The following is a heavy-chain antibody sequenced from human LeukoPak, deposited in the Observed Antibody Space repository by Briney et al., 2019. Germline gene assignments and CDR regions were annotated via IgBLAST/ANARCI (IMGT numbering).Heavy chain of an antibody. J-gene: IGHJ4*02. Sequence: SVKVSCKASGGTFSSYAISWVRQAPGQGLEWMGRIIPILGIANYAQKFQGRVTITADKSTSTANMELSSLRSEDTAVYYCAREYCSGGSCYPNVFDYWGQGTLVTVSS. CDR2: IIPILGIA. CDR3: AREYCSGGSCYPNVFDY. CDR1: GGTFSSYA. D-gene: IGHD2-15*01. V-gene: IGHV1-69*04.